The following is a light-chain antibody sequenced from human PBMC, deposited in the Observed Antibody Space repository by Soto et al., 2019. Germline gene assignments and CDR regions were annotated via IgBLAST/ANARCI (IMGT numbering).Light chain of an antibody. V-gene: IGKV3-15*01. Sequence: EIVMTQSPAPLSVSPLEGINLPSRAGPIVSQSVSSKLAWYQQKPGRAPRILIHGASTRATGIPARFSGSGSGTEFTLTISSLQYEDLAVYYCQQYNSWPLTFGGGTKVDIK. CDR1: QSVSSK. CDR2: GAS. J-gene: IGKJ4*02. CDR3: QQYNSWPLT.